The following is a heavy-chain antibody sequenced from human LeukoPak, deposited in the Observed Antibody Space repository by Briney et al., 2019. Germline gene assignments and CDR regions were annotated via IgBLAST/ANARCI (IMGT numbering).Heavy chain of an antibody. J-gene: IGHJ4*02. CDR3: ARENGEY. D-gene: IGHD3-10*01. Sequence: SETLSLTCTVSGGSISSYYWSWTRQPPGKGLEWIGYIYYSGSTNYNPSLKSRVTISVDTSKNQFSLKLSSVTAADTAVYYCARENGEYWGQGTLVTVSS. CDR2: IYYSGST. CDR1: GGSISSYY. V-gene: IGHV4-59*01.